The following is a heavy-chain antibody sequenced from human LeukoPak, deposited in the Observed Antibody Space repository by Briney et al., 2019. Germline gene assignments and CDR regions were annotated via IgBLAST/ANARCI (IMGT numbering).Heavy chain of an antibody. CDR2: ISYDGSNK. CDR3: ARASRLSGWYSFSY. D-gene: IGHD6-19*01. Sequence: PGRSLRLSCAASGFTFSSYAMRWVRQAPGKGLEWVAVISYDGSNKYYADSVKGRFTISRDNSKNTLYLQMNSLRAEDTAVYYCARASRLSGWYSFSYWGQGTLVTVSS. CDR1: GFTFSSYA. V-gene: IGHV3-30-3*01. J-gene: IGHJ4*02.